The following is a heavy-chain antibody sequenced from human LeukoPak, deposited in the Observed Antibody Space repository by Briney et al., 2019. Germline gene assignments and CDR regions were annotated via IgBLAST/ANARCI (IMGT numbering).Heavy chain of an antibody. D-gene: IGHD3-22*01. J-gene: IGHJ4*02. Sequence: PGGSLRLSCAASGFTFSSYAMHWVRQAPGKGLEWVANINQDGSEKYYVDSVKGRFTISRDNAKNSLYLQMNSLRAEDTAVYYCARARGSGYYSPFDYWGQGTLVTVSS. V-gene: IGHV3-7*01. CDR2: INQDGSEK. CDR3: ARARGSGYYSPFDY. CDR1: GFTFSSYA.